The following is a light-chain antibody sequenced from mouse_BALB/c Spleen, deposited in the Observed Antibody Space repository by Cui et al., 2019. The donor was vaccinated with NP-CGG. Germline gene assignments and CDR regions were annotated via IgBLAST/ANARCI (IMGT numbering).Light chain of an antibody. CDR3: ALWYSNHWV. Sequence: SVVTQYSALTTSPGETVTLTCRSSTGAVTTSNYANWVQGKPDHLFTGLIGGINNRAPGVPARFSGSLIGDKAALTITGAQTEDEAIYFCALWYSNHWVFGGGTKLTVL. CDR2: GIN. J-gene: IGLJ1*01. V-gene: IGLV1*01. CDR1: TGAVTTSNY.